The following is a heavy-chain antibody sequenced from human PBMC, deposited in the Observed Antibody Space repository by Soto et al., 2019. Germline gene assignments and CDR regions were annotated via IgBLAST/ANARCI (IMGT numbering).Heavy chain of an antibody. V-gene: IGHV3-9*01. CDR1: GFTFDDYA. D-gene: IGHD2-15*01. J-gene: IGHJ3*02. Sequence: DVQLVESGGGLVQPGRSLRLSCAASGFTFDDYAMHWVRQAPGKGLEWVSGISWNSGSIGYADSVKGRFTISRDNAKNSLYLQMNSLRAEDTALYYCAKDINGPGYCSGGSCYGWAFDIWGQGTMVTVSS. CDR2: ISWNSGSI. CDR3: AKDINGPGYCSGGSCYGWAFDI.